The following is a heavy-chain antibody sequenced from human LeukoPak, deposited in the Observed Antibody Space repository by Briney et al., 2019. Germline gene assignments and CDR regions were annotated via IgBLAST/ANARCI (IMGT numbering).Heavy chain of an antibody. CDR3: ARGALWFGESSPYYFDY. CDR1: GFTFSSYW. Sequence: QAGGSLRLSCVASGFTFSSYWMTWVRQAPGKGLEWVASIKLDGSDKYYVDSVRGRFTISRDNAKTSLYLQMSSLRAEDTALYYCARGALWFGESSPYYFDYWGQGTLVTVSS. V-gene: IGHV3-7*01. CDR2: IKLDGSDK. J-gene: IGHJ4*02. D-gene: IGHD3-10*01.